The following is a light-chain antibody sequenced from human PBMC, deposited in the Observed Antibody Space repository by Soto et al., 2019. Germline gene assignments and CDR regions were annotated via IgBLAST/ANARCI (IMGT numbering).Light chain of an antibody. V-gene: IGLV7-43*01. CDR1: TGAVTSGNY. CDR3: LLYFGGAQV. J-gene: IGLJ3*02. CDR2: GTA. Sequence: QTVVTQEPSLTVSPGGTVTLTCASSTGAVTSGNYPNWFQQKPGQAPRAMIFGTANKHSWTPARFSGSLLGGKAALTLSGVQPEDEAEYYCLLYFGGAQVSGGGTKLTVL.